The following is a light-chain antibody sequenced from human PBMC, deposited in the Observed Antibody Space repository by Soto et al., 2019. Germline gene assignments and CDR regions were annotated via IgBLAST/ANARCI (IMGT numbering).Light chain of an antibody. CDR3: QQYNNWPPLT. CDR2: GAS. V-gene: IGKV3-15*01. J-gene: IGKJ4*01. Sequence: EIVMTQSPATLSVSPGERASLSCGASQSVSSNLAWYQQKPGQAPRLLIFGASTRAAGIPARFIGSGSGTEFTLTISSLQSEDFAVYYCQQYNNWPPLTFGGGTKVEIK. CDR1: QSVSSN.